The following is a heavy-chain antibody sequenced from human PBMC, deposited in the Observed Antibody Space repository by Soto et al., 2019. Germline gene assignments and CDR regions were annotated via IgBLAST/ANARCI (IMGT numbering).Heavy chain of an antibody. J-gene: IGHJ4*02. CDR3: ARDNNWADY. V-gene: IGHV1-3*01. CDR1: GYTFANSA. CDR2: INAANGNT. Sequence: QVQLVQSGTEVKEPGASVKGSCKASGYTFANSAMHWVRQAPGQRLEWMGWINAANGNTKYSQRFQGRLTISRDTSASTAVMELSGLRYEDTAVYYCARDNNWADYWGQGTLVTVSS. D-gene: IGHD1-1*01.